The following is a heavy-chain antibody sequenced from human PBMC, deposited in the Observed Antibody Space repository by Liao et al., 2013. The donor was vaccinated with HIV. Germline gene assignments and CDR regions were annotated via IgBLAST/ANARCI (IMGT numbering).Heavy chain of an antibody. Sequence: QVQLQESGPGLVKPSETLSLTCTVSGGSISSSYWSWIRQPAGKGLEWIGHIYTSGRTYYNPSLKSRVTISVDTSKNQFSLKLSSVIAADTAVYYCAREGARDFWSGYYSLGDDGFDIWGQGTLVTVSA. V-gene: IGHV4-4*07. CDR3: AREGARDFWSGYYSLGDDGFDI. CDR1: GGSISSSY. CDR2: IYTSGRT. D-gene: IGHD3-3*01. J-gene: IGHJ3*02.